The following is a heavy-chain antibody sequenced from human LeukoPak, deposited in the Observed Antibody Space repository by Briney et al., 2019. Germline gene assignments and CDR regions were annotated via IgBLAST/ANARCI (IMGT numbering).Heavy chain of an antibody. CDR1: GFTFSSYA. Sequence: PGGSLRLSCAASGFTFSSYAMSWVRQAPGKGLEWVSAISGGGGSTYYADSVKGRFTISRDNSKNTLYLQMNSLRAEDTAVYYCAKALPVGHFNGYDFDYWGQGTLVTVSS. V-gene: IGHV3-23*01. J-gene: IGHJ4*02. D-gene: IGHD5-12*01. CDR3: AKALPVGHFNGYDFDY. CDR2: ISGGGGST.